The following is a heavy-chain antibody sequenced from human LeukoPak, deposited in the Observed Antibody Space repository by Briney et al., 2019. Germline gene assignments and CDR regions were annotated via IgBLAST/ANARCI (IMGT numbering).Heavy chain of an antibody. V-gene: IGHV4-34*01. CDR3: ARGRYYDFWSGYHTGFDY. Sequence: SETLSLTCTVSGGSISGYYWSWIRQPPGKGLEWIGEINHSGSTNYNPSLKSRVTISVDTSKNQFSLKLSSVTAADTAVYYCARGRYYDFWSGYHTGFDYWGQGTLVTVSS. CDR1: GGSISGYY. D-gene: IGHD3-3*01. CDR2: INHSGST. J-gene: IGHJ4*02.